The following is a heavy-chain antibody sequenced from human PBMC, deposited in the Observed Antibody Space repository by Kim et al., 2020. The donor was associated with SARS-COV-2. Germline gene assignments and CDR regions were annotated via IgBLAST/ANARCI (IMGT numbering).Heavy chain of an antibody. V-gene: IGHV4-34*01. CDR2: INHSGST. D-gene: IGHD4-4*01. Sequence: SETLSLTCAVYGGSFSGYYWSWIRQPPGKGLEWIGEINHSGSTNYNPSLKSRVTISVDTSKNQFSLKLSSVTAADTAVYYCARSDYSNYGLIRTSTRYWFDPWGQGTLVTVSS. CDR3: ARSDYSNYGLIRTSTRYWFDP. J-gene: IGHJ5*02. CDR1: GGSFSGYY.